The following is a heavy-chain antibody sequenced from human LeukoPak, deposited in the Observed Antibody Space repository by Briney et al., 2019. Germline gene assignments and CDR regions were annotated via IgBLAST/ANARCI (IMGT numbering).Heavy chain of an antibody. CDR2: IYYSGST. Sequence: SETLSLTCTVSGGSISSGGYYWSWIRQHPGKGLEWIGYIYYSGSTYYNPSLKSRVTISVDTSKNQFSLKLSSVTAADTAVYYCARGSVVVVPAAIRWGQGTLVTVSS. CDR1: GGSISSGGYY. J-gene: IGHJ4*02. D-gene: IGHD2-2*01. CDR3: ARGSVVVVPAAIR. V-gene: IGHV4-31*03.